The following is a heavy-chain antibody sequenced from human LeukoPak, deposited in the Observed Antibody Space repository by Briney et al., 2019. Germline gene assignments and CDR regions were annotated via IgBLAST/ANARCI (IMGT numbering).Heavy chain of an antibody. Sequence: PSETLSLTCAVYGGSFSGYYWSWIRQPPGKGLEWIGEINHSGSTNYNPSLKSRVTISVDTSKNQFSLKLSSVTAADTAVYYCARGWVEYCSSTSCYPTFDYWGQGTLVTVSS. CDR2: INHSGST. CDR3: ARGWVEYCSSTSCYPTFDY. J-gene: IGHJ4*02. D-gene: IGHD2-2*01. CDR1: GGSFSGYY. V-gene: IGHV4-34*01.